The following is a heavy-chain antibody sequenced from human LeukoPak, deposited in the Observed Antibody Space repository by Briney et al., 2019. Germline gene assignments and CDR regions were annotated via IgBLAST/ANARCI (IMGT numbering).Heavy chain of an antibody. Sequence: ASVKVSCKASGYTFTSYYMHWVRQAPGQGLEWIGIINPSGGSTSYAQKFQGRVTMTRDTSTSTVYMELSSLRSEDTAVYYCARDPSIARGYYYGMDVWGQGTTVTVSS. CDR3: ARDPSIARGYYYGMDV. CDR1: GYTFTSYY. V-gene: IGHV1-46*01. CDR2: INPSGGST. D-gene: IGHD6-6*01. J-gene: IGHJ6*02.